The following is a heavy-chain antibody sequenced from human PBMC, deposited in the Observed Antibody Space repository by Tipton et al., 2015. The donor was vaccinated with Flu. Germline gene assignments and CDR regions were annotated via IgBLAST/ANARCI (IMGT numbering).Heavy chain of an antibody. V-gene: IGHV4-39*06. D-gene: IGHD6-19*01. J-gene: IGHJ4*02. CDR1: GGSISSSSYY. CDR3: ARDRGSSGWSDY. CDR2: IYYSGST. Sequence: TLSLTCPVSGGSISSSSYYWGWIRQPPGKGLEWIGSIYYSGSTYYNPSLKGRVAISVDTSKNQFALKLSSVTAADTAVYYCARDRGSSGWSDYWGQGTLVTVSS.